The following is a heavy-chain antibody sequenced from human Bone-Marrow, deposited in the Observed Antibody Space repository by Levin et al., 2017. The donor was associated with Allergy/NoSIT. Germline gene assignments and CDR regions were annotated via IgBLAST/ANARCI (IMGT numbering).Heavy chain of an antibody. Sequence: GGSLRLSCTGSGFTFGDYVVSWVRQAPGKGLEWVGFIRSNTYGGAKEYAASVKGRFSISRDDFESTVYLQTNSLEIDDTGVYYCTRSLEGFDPWGQGTLVTVSS. CDR1: GFTFGDYV. J-gene: IGHJ5*02. CDR2: IRSNTYGGAK. V-gene: IGHV3-49*04. D-gene: IGHD5/OR15-5a*01. CDR3: TRSLEGFDP.